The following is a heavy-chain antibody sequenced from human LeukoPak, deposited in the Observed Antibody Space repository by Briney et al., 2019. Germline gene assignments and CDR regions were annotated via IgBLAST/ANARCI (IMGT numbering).Heavy chain of an antibody. CDR1: GFTFRGSA. CDR2: ISSSSSYI. Sequence: GGSLRLSCAGSGFTFRGSAMHWVRQASGKGLEWVSSISSSSSYIYYADSVKGRFTISRDNAKNSLYLQMNTLRAEDTAVYYCARDSDVHCSGGSCTNFDYWGQGTLVTVSS. D-gene: IGHD2-15*01. CDR3: ARDSDVHCSGGSCTNFDY. J-gene: IGHJ4*02. V-gene: IGHV3-21*01.